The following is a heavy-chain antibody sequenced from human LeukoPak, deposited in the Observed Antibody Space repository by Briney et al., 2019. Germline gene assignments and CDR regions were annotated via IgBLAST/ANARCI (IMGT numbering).Heavy chain of an antibody. CDR3: AKDRLLNCRGDCYIFDY. Sequence: GGSLRLSCAASGFTFSSYSMNWVRQAPGKGLEWVSYISSSGNTIYYADSVKGRFSISRDNSKNTLYLQVNGLRTEDTAVYYCAKDRLLNCRGDCYIFDYWGQGTVVTVSS. J-gene: IGHJ4*02. D-gene: IGHD2-21*02. V-gene: IGHV3-48*01. CDR2: ISSSGNTI. CDR1: GFTFSSYS.